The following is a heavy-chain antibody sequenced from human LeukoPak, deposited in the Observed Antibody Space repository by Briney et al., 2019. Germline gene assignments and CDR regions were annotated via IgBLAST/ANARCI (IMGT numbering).Heavy chain of an antibody. CDR2: IYYSGST. J-gene: IGHJ4*02. CDR1: GGSISSHY. CDR3: ARGDDYVPFDY. V-gene: IGHV4-59*11. D-gene: IGHD3-16*01. Sequence: PSETLSLTCTVSGGSISSHYWSWIRQPPGKGLEWIGYIYYSGSTNYNPSLKSRVTISVDTSKNQFSLKLRSVTAADTAVYYCARGDDYVPFDYWGRGTLVTVSS.